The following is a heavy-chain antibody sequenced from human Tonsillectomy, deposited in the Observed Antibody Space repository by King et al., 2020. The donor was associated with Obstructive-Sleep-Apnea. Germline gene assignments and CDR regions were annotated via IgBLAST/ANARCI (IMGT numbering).Heavy chain of an antibody. V-gene: IGHV4-59*08. CDR1: GGSISSYY. Sequence: VQLQESGPGLVKPSETLSLTCTVSGGSISSYYWSWIRQPPGKGLEWIGYIYYSGSSNYNPSLKSRVTISVDTSKNQFSLKLSSVTAADTAVYYCARGGWYYYDYWGQGTLFTVSS. CDR2: IYYSGSS. CDR3: ARGGWYYYDY. D-gene: IGHD3-16*01. J-gene: IGHJ4*02.